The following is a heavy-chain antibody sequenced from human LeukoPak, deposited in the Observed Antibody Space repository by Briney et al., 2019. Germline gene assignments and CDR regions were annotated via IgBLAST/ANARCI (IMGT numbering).Heavy chain of an antibody. CDR1: GFTLTTYA. CDR2: ISIGGSTT. Sequence: QPGESLRLSCTASGFTLTTYAMSWVRQAPGKGLEWVSTISIGGSTTFYADSVKGRFTTSRDSSKNTLYLQMNSLKAEDTAIYYCAKGFSGSYSIFDCWGQGTLVTVSS. V-gene: IGHV3-23*01. D-gene: IGHD1-26*01. CDR3: AKGFSGSYSIFDC. J-gene: IGHJ4*02.